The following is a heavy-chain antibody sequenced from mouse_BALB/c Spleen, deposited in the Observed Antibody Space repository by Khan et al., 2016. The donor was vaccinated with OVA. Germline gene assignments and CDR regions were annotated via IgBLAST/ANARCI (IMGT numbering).Heavy chain of an antibody. CDR3: TRTGNDRDYFDY. V-gene: IGHV1-9*01. CDR1: GYTFSSYW. D-gene: IGHD2-2*01. CDR2: ILPGSGST. J-gene: IGHJ2*01. Sequence: QVQLQQSGAELMKPGASVKISCKATGYTFSSYWIEWVKQRPGHGLEWIGEILPGSGSTNYNEKFKGKATFTADTSSNTAYMQLNSLTSEDSAVYYCTRTGNDRDYFDYWGQGTTLTVAS.